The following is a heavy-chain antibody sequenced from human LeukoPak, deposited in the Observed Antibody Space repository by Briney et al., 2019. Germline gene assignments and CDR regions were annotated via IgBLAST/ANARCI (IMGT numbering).Heavy chain of an antibody. D-gene: IGHD3-22*01. Sequence: GASVKVSCKASGYMLTTYAIHWVRQAPGQRLEWMGWINAGDGNTKYSQNFQARVTMTRDTSASTAYMELSSLRSEDTAVYYRARGPITTRSHFDYWGQGTLVTVSS. CDR3: ARGPITTRSHFDY. CDR1: GYMLTTYA. V-gene: IGHV1-3*01. CDR2: INAGDGNT. J-gene: IGHJ4*02.